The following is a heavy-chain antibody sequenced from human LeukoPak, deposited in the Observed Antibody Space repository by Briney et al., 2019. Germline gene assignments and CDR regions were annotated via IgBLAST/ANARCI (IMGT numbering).Heavy chain of an antibody. CDR1: GFTFSSYG. Sequence: GGSLRLSCAASGFTFSSYGMHWVRQAPGKGLEWVAFIRYDGSNKYYADSVKGRFTISRGNSKNTLYLQMNSLRAEDTAVYYCAKELKPMIVVADLFDYWGQGTLVTVSS. CDR3: AKELKPMIVVADLFDY. CDR2: IRYDGSNK. V-gene: IGHV3-30*02. D-gene: IGHD3-22*01. J-gene: IGHJ4*02.